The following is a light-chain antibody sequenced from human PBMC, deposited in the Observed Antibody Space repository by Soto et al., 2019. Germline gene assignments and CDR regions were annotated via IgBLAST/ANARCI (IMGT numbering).Light chain of an antibody. Sequence: DIQMTHSPSSLSASVGDIVTITCRASQSISSDLNWYQQKPGKAPKVLIYAASTLQSGVPSRFSGRKVGTQFILTIDSLQPEDFATYYCQQVKSYPRTFGGGTKVDIK. V-gene: IGKV1-39*01. J-gene: IGKJ4*01. CDR2: AAS. CDR3: QQVKSYPRT. CDR1: QSISSD.